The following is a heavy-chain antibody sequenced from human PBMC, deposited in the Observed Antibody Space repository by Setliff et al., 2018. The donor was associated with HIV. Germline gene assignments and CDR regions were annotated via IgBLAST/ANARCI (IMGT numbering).Heavy chain of an antibody. D-gene: IGHD2-2*01. V-gene: IGHV1-18*01. Sequence: ASVKVSCKTSGYTFTNYGISWVRQAPGQGLEWMGWISAYNDNTNYAQKVQGRVTMTTDTSTSTAYMNLRSLRSDDTAVYYCARALGYCSSTSCYGGIDAFDIWGQGTMVTVSS. J-gene: IGHJ3*02. CDR2: ISAYNDNT. CDR1: GYTFTNYG. CDR3: ARALGYCSSTSCYGGIDAFDI.